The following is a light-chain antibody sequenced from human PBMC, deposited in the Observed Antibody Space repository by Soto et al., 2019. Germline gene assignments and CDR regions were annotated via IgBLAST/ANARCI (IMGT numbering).Light chain of an antibody. CDR1: QSVLYNSNNKNY. V-gene: IGKV4-1*01. Sequence: DIVMTQSPDSLALSLGERATINCKSSQSVLYNSNNKNYFAWYQQKPGQPPKMLIYWASTRESGVPDRFSGSASGTDFTLTISSLQAEDVAVYYCQQYYSLPWTFGQGTKLEIK. J-gene: IGKJ1*01. CDR3: QQYYSLPWT. CDR2: WAS.